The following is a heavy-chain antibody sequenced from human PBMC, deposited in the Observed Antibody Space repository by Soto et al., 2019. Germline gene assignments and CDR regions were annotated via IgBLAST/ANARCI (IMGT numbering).Heavy chain of an antibody. CDR3: ARVPAAILGVYYMDV. CDR2: IWHDGSNK. D-gene: IGHD2-2*01. V-gene: IGHV3-33*01. J-gene: IGHJ6*03. Sequence: GGSLRLSCAASGFTFSSYGMHWVRQAPGKGLEWVAVIWHDGSNKYYADSVKGRFTISRDNSKNTLYLQMNSLRAEDTAVYYCARVPAAILGVYYMDVWGKGTTVTVSS. CDR1: GFTFSSYG.